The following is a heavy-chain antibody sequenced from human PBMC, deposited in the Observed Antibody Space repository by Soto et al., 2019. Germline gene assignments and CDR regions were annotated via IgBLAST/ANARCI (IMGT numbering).Heavy chain of an antibody. Sequence: PSETLALTCTVSGGSIRSGGSYWSWIRQRPGKGLEWIGGIYYSGSTNYNPSLKSRVTISVDTSKNQFSLKLSSVTAADTAVYYCAVPGRGSGSYLRVALDVWGKGTTVTVSS. J-gene: IGHJ6*04. CDR3: AVPGRGSGSYLRVALDV. D-gene: IGHD3-10*01. V-gene: IGHV4-39*07. CDR1: GGSIRSGGSY. CDR2: IYYSGST.